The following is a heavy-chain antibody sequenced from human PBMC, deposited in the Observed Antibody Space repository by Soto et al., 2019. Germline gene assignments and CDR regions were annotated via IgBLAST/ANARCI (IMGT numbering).Heavy chain of an antibody. CDR2: ISGSGGST. D-gene: IGHD5-18*01. CDR3: AKVMVKNWFDP. Sequence: GGSLRLSCAASGFTFSSYAMSWVRQAPGKGLEWVSGISGSGGSTYYADSVKGGFTISRDNSKNTLYLQMNSLRAEDTAVYYGAKVMVKNWFDPWGQGTLFTVSS. J-gene: IGHJ5*02. CDR1: GFTFSSYA. V-gene: IGHV3-23*01.